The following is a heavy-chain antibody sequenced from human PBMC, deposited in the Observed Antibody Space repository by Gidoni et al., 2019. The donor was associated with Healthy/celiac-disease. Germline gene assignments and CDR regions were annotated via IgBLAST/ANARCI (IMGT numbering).Heavy chain of an antibody. V-gene: IGHV3-33*01. D-gene: IGHD6-13*01. CDR2: IWYEGSNK. CDR3: ARDSAAAGPGVFDY. J-gene: IGHJ4*02. CDR1: GFSFSSYG. Sequence: QVQLVESGGGVVQPGRSLRLSCAASGFSFSSYGMHWVRQAPGKGLEWVSVIWYEGSNKYYADSVKGRFTISRDNSKNTLYLQMNSLRAEDTAVYYCARDSAAAGPGVFDYWGQGTLVTVSS.